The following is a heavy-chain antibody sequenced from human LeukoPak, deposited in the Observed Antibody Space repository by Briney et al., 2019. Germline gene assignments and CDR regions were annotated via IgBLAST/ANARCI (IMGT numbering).Heavy chain of an antibody. V-gene: IGHV3-43D*04. D-gene: IGHD4-23*01. Sequence: GGSLRLSCAASGFDFDDYMMHWVRQVPGKGLEWVSLISWDGGTTNYADSVKGRFTISRDNSKNSLYFLMNDLTAEDTAFYYCARGGYGGVFDYWGQGTLVTVYS. CDR2: ISWDGGTT. CDR1: GFDFDDYM. J-gene: IGHJ4*02. CDR3: ARGGYGGVFDY.